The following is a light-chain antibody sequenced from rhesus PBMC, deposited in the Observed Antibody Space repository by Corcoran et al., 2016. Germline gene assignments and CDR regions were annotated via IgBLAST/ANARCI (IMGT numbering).Light chain of an antibody. J-gene: IGKJ1*01. CDR1: QSITNW. CDR3: LQYNSSPQT. V-gene: IGKV1-22*01. Sequence: DIQMTQSPSSLSASVGDTVTITCRASQSITNWLAWYQQKPGRPPKLLIDHASSLQSGVPSRFSGSGSGTDFTLTISSLQPEDFATYYCLQYNSSPQTFGQGTKVEI. CDR2: HAS.